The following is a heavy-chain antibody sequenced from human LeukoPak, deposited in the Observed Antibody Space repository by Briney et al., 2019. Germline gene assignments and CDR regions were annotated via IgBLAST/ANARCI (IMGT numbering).Heavy chain of an antibody. J-gene: IGHJ4*02. CDR1: GYSFTSFH. V-gene: IGHV1-2*02. D-gene: IGHD2-8*01. CDR3: ARNALGLSY. Sequence: ASVRVSCKAAGYSFTSFHINWVRQAPGQGLEWMGWIHPNSGGTNYAQNFQGRVTMTRDTSISTAYMELSRMISDDTAIYYCARNALGLSYWGQGTLVTVSS. CDR2: IHPNSGGT.